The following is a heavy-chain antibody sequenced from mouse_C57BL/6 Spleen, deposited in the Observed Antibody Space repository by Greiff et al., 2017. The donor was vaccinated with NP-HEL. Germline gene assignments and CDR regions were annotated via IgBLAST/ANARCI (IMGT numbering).Heavy chain of an antibody. CDR3: ARWGTTDWYFDV. CDR2: INPSTGGT. Sequence: VQLKESGPELVKPGASVKISCKASGYSFTGYYMNWVKQSPEKSLEWIGEINPSTGGTTYNQKFKAKATLTVDKSSSTAYMQLKSLTSEDSAVYYCARWGTTDWYFDVWGTGTTVTVSS. J-gene: IGHJ1*03. D-gene: IGHD1-1*01. CDR1: GYSFTGYY. V-gene: IGHV1-42*01.